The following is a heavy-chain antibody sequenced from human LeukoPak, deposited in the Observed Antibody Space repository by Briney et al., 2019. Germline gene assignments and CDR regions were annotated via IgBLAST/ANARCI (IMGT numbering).Heavy chain of an antibody. D-gene: IGHD2-15*01. J-gene: IGHJ4*02. CDR2: IFYSGTA. CDR3: ARWRGSSGQDWGFAY. V-gene: IGHV4-39*01. Sequence: PSETLSLTCTVSGGSISSSLYYWGWIRQPPGKGLEWIGSIFYSGTAYYNPSLKSRVTISMDTSNNQSSLKLNSVTAADTAVYYCARWRGSSGQDWGFAYWGQGPLVTVSS. CDR1: GGSISSSLYY.